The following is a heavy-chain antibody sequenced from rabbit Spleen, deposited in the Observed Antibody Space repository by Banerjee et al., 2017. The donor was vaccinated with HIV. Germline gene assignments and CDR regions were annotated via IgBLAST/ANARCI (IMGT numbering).Heavy chain of an antibody. CDR3: ARDAAGREDFNL. CDR1: GFSFSDRDV. V-gene: IGHV1S45*01. CDR2: INTATGKA. J-gene: IGHJ4*01. Sequence: QEQLVESGGGLVQPEGSLTLTCKASGFSFSDRDVMCWVRQAPGKGLEWIACINTATGKAVYASWAKGRFTISKTSSTTVTLQMTSLTAADTATYFCARDAAGREDFNLWGQGTLVTVS. D-gene: IGHD4-1*01.